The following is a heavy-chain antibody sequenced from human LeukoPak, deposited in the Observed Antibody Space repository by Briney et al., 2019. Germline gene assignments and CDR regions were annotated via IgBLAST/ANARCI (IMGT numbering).Heavy chain of an antibody. V-gene: IGHV3-23*01. CDR2: ISGSGGST. Sequence: PGGSLRLPCAASGFTFSNYAMNWVRQAPGNGLEWVSSISGSGGSTYYADSVRGRFTISRDNSKNTLYLQMNSLRAEDTAVYYCAKGPTRNYYGSGSQFDYWGQGTLVTVSS. J-gene: IGHJ4*02. D-gene: IGHD3-10*01. CDR3: AKGPTRNYYGSGSQFDY. CDR1: GFTFSNYA.